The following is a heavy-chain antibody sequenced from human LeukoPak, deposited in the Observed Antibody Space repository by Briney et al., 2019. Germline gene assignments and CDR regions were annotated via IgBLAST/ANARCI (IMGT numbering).Heavy chain of an antibody. CDR2: IRYDGRNK. CDR1: GLTFSNC. J-gene: IGHJ4*02. CDR3: AKGGSNNWSFDN. V-gene: IGHV3-30*02. D-gene: IGHD1-1*01. Sequence: GGSLRLSCAAAGLTFSNCMHWVRQAPGKGLQWVAYIRYDGRNKYSADSVKGRFTIYRDNSKSTLYLQMNSLRPEDTAVYYCAKGGSNNWSFDNWGRGTLVTVSS.